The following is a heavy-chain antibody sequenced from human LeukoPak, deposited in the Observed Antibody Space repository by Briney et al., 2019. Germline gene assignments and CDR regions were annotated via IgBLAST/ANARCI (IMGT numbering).Heavy chain of an antibody. V-gene: IGHV3-23*01. CDR1: GFTFTTYA. J-gene: IGHJ4*02. D-gene: IGHD6-19*01. CDR3: ARTSGWYPYFDY. Sequence: GGSLRLSCAASGFTFTTYAMNWVRQAPGKGLEWISSILTSDGNPYFADSVKGRFTISRDNSKNTVDLQMNNLRAEDTAVYYCARTSGWYPYFDYWGQGTLVTVSS. CDR2: ILTSDGNP.